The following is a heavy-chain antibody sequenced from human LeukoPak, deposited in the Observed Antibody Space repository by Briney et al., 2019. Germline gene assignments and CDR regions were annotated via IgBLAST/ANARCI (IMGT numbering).Heavy chain of an antibody. V-gene: IGHV4-38-2*01. Sequence: PSETLSLTCAVSGYSISSGYYWGWIPQPPGKGLEWVGSIYHSGSTYYNPSLKSRVTISVDTSKNQFSLKLSSVTAADTAVYYCARVVGSSSPTYFDYWGQGTLVTVSS. CDR2: IYHSGST. CDR3: ARVVGSSSPTYFDY. CDR1: GYSISSGYY. J-gene: IGHJ4*02. D-gene: IGHD6-13*01.